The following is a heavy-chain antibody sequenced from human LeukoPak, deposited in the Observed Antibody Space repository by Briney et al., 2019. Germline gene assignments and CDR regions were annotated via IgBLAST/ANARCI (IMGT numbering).Heavy chain of an antibody. CDR3: ARDRAGDTAMALSDVDAFDI. Sequence: PGGSLRLSCAASGFTFSSYGMNWVRQAPGKGLEWVAFIRYDGRNKYYADSVKGRFTISRDNSKNTLYLQMGSLRAEDMAVYYCARDRAGDTAMALSDVDAFDIWGQGTMVTVSS. V-gene: IGHV3-30*02. J-gene: IGHJ3*02. CDR2: IRYDGRNK. CDR1: GFTFSSYG. D-gene: IGHD5-18*01.